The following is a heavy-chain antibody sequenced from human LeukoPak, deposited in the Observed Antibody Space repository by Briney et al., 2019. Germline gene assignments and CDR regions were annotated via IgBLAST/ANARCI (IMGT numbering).Heavy chain of an antibody. CDR1: GGSISSYY. D-gene: IGHD2-8*01. J-gene: IGHJ2*01. Sequence: PSETLSLTCTVSGGSISSYYWNWIRQPPGKGLGWIGYIYYSGSTNNNPSLKSRVTISVDMSKNQFSLKLSSVTAADTAVYYCARGGVRDWYFDLWGRGTLVTVSS. CDR3: ARGGVRDWYFDL. CDR2: IYYSGST. V-gene: IGHV4-59*08.